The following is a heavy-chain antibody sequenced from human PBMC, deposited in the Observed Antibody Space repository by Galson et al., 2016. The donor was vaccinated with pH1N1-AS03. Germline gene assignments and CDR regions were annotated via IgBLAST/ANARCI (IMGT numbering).Heavy chain of an antibody. CDR3: ARQNYYDVDLDHWYFEL. V-gene: IGHV4-34*01. CDR1: VCSGGVCC. J-gene: IGHJ2*01. CDR2: VDHRGST. D-gene: IGHD3-22*01. Sequence: GTRSRSGAGDVCSGGVCCGCGRGRCAGGGGEGCCGVDHRGSTDYNPSLKSRVTISVDTSKKQFSLKLTSVTAADTAVYYCARQNYYDVDLDHWYFELWGR.